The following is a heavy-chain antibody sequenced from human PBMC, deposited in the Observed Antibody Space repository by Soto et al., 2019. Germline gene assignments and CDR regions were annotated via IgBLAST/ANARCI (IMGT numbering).Heavy chain of an antibody. Sequence: QVQLVQSGAEVKTPGSSVEVSCKASGGIFSSFSITWVRQVPGHGLEWMGGIIPMTGTPNYAEKFQGRLTLXADGSTRTAYLVLSSLKSEDTAVYYCARGPILPGATSWLDPWGQGTVVIVSS. J-gene: IGHJ5*02. CDR3: ARGPILPGATSWLDP. V-gene: IGHV1-69*01. D-gene: IGHD2-2*01. CDR2: IIPMTGTP. CDR1: GGIFSSFS.